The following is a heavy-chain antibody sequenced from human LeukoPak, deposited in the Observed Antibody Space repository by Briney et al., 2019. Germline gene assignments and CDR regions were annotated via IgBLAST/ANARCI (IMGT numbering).Heavy chain of an antibody. V-gene: IGHV4-38-2*02. CDR2: IYHSGST. CDR3: AREIAVAGTSY. Sequence: SETLSLTCTVSGYSISSGYYWGWIRQPPGKGLEWVGSIYHSGSTYYNLSITSRVTISVDTSKNQCSLKLSSVTAADTAVSYCAREIAVAGTSYWGQGTLVTVSS. J-gene: IGHJ4*02. D-gene: IGHD6-19*01. CDR1: GYSISSGYY.